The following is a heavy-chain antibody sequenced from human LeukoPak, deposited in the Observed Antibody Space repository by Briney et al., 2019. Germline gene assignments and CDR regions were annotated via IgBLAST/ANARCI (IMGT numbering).Heavy chain of an antibody. CDR3: ARYVLYSSGWYFDY. Sequence: PSETLSLTCTVSGGSISGYYWTWIRQPPGKGLEWIGYIYYTGNSNYNPSLRSRVTISLDTSQKQFSLKMTSVTAADTAVYYCARYVLYSSGWYFDYWDQGTLVTVSS. V-gene: IGHV4-59*01. J-gene: IGHJ4*02. CDR2: IYYTGNS. CDR1: GGSISGYY. D-gene: IGHD6-19*01.